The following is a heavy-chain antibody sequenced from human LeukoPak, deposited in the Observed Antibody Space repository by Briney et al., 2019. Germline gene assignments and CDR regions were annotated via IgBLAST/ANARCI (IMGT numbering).Heavy chain of an antibody. CDR3: AKDRYVSGTYYISV. V-gene: IGHV1-69*04. CDR2: IIPILGIA. J-gene: IGHJ4*02. D-gene: IGHD3-10*01. CDR1: GGTFSSYA. Sequence: SVKVSCKASGGTFSSYAISWVRQAPGQGLEWMGRIIPILGIANYAQKFQGRVTITADKSTSTAYMELSSLRSEDTAVYYCAKDRYVSGTYYISVWGQGALVTVSS.